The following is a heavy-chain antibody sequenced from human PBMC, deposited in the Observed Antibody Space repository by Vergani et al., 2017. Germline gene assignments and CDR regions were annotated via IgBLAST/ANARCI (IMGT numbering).Heavy chain of an antibody. CDR3: AREIVVVPAASRGENWCDP. CDR2: IYYSGST. D-gene: IGHD2-2*01. CDR1: GGSISSSSYY. V-gene: IGHV4-39*07. J-gene: IGHJ5*02. Sequence: QLQLQESGPGLVKPSEPLSLTCTVSGGSISSSSYYWGWIRQPPGKGLEWIGSIYYSGSTYYNPSLKSRVTISVDTSKNQFSLKLSSVTAADTAVYYCAREIVVVPAASRGENWCDPWGQGTLVTVSS.